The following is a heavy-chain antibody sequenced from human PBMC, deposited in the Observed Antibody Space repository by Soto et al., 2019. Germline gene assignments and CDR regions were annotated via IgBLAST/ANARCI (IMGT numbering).Heavy chain of an antibody. Sequence: GASVKLSCKASGYTFTSNGTSWVRQAPEQGLEWMGWISAYNGNTNYAQKLQGRVTMTTDTSTSTAYMELRSLRSDDTAVYYCARVFPQNYDILTGYYNWFDPWGQGTLVTVSS. V-gene: IGHV1-18*01. CDR2: ISAYNGNT. CDR1: GYTFTSNG. J-gene: IGHJ5*02. D-gene: IGHD3-9*01. CDR3: ARVFPQNYDILTGYYNWFDP.